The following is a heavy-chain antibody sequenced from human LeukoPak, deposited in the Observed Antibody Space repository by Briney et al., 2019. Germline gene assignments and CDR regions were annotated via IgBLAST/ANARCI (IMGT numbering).Heavy chain of an antibody. V-gene: IGHV3-30*18. Sequence: GRSLRLSCAASGFTFSSYGMHWVRQAPGKGLEWVAVISYDGRNKYYADSVKGRFTISRDNSKNTLYLQMNSLRAEDTAVYYCAKGWYSSGSYVDYWGQGTLVTVSS. J-gene: IGHJ4*02. CDR3: AKGWYSSGSYVDY. CDR1: GFTFSSYG. D-gene: IGHD6-19*01. CDR2: ISYDGRNK.